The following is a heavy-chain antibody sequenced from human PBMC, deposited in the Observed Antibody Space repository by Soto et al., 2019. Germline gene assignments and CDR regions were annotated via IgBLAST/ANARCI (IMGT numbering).Heavy chain of an antibody. CDR1: GFTFSSYW. CDR3: ARDSASVGAFDY. J-gene: IGHJ4*02. V-gene: IGHV3-74*01. Sequence: GGSLRLSCAASGFTFSSYWMHWVRQAPGKGLVWVSRINSDGSSTSYADSVKGRFTISRDNAKNTLYLQMSSLRAEDTAVYYCARDSASVGAFDYWCQGTLVTVSS. D-gene: IGHD1-26*01. CDR2: INSDGSST.